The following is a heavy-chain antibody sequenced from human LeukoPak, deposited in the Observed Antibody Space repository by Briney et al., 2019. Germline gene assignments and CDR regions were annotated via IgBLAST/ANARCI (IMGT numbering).Heavy chain of an antibody. D-gene: IGHD6-19*01. Sequence: GASVKVSCKASGYTFTGYYMHWVRQAPGQGLEWMGWINPNSGGTNYAQKFQGRVTMTRDTSISTAYMELSRLRSDDTAVYYCARDLKYSSGWLRAGDWGQGTLVTVSS. J-gene: IGHJ4*02. V-gene: IGHV1-2*02. CDR1: GYTFTGYY. CDR3: ARDLKYSSGWLRAGD. CDR2: INPNSGGT.